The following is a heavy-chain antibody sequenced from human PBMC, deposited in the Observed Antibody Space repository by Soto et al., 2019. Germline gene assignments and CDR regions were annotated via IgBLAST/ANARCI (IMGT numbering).Heavy chain of an antibody. V-gene: IGHV3-30*03. CDR1: GFTFSSYG. D-gene: IGHD2-15*01. CDR3: VRDGSCGWPYFDDMDV. CDR2: ILYDGSKK. J-gene: IGHJ6*02. Sequence: GGSRRLSCAASGFTFSSYGMHWVRQAPGKGLEWVAVILYDGSKKYYADSVKGRFTISRDNSKNTLYLQMSSLRAEDTALYYCVRDGSCGWPYFDDMDVWGQGTTVTVSS.